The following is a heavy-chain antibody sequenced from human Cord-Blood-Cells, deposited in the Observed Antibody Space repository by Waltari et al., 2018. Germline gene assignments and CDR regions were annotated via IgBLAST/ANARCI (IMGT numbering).Heavy chain of an antibody. CDR3: ARVSLSSGSYYFDY. J-gene: IGHJ4*02. CDR1: GYSISSGYY. V-gene: IGHV4-38-2*01. D-gene: IGHD1-26*01. CDR2: IYHSGST. Sequence: QVQLQESGPGLVKPSETLSLTCAVSGYSISSGYYWGWIRQPPGKGLEWIGSIYHSGSTDYNPSLKSRVTISVDTSKNQFSLKLSSVTAADTAVYYCARVSLSSGSYYFDYWGQGTLVTVSS.